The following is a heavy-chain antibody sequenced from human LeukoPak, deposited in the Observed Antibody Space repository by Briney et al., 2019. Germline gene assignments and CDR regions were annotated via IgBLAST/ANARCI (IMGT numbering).Heavy chain of an antibody. D-gene: IGHD3-3*01. Sequence: GGSLRLSCAASGFTFSNAWMSWVRQAPGKGLEWVGRIKSKTDGGTTDYAAPVKGRFTISRDDSKNTLYLQMNSLKTEDTAVYYCTTVDPPVGTIFGVDDVGFDPWGQGTLVTVSS. V-gene: IGHV3-15*01. CDR3: TTVDPPVGTIFGVDDVGFDP. J-gene: IGHJ5*02. CDR2: IKSKTDGGTT. CDR1: GFTFSNAW.